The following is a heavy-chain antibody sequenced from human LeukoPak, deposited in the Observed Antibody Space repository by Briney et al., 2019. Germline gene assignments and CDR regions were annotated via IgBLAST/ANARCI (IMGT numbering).Heavy chain of an antibody. D-gene: IGHD3-22*01. V-gene: IGHV3-23*01. CDR3: AKEVGDSSGYYFDY. CDR2: ISGSGGST. Sequence: GGSLRLSCAASGFIFSSYAMSWVRQAPGGGLEWVSAISGSGGSTYYEDSVKGRLTISRDNSKNTLFLKMNSLRAEDTAVYYCAKEVGDSSGYYFDYWGQGTLVTVSS. J-gene: IGHJ4*02. CDR1: GFIFSSYA.